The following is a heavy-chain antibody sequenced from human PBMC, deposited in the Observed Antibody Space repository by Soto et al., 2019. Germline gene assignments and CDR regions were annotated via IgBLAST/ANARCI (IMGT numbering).Heavy chain of an antibody. CDR1: GGTFSSYA. CDR3: ARKARLVPAATLYQTTGNRYYYYYGMDV. CDR2: IIPIFGTA. Sequence: QVQLVQSGAEVKKPGSSVKVSCKASGGTFSSYAISWVRQAPGQGLEWMGGIIPIFGTANYAQKFQGRVTITADESTSTAYMELSSLRSEDTAVYYCARKARLVPAATLYQTTGNRYYYYYGMDVWGQGTTVTVSS. D-gene: IGHD2-2*01. V-gene: IGHV1-69*12. J-gene: IGHJ6*02.